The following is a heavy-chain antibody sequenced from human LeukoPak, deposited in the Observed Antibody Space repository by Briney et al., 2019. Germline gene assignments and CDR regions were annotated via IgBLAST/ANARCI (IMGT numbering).Heavy chain of an antibody. Sequence: ASVEVSCKASGYTFTGYYMHWVRQAPGQGLEWMGWINPNSGCTNYAQKFQGRVTMTRDTSISTAYMDLSSLTSDDTAVYYCARAAEARSGVDYWGQGTLVTVSS. D-gene: IGHD1-26*01. CDR3: ARAAEARSGVDY. CDR1: GYTFTGYY. V-gene: IGHV1-2*02. J-gene: IGHJ4*02. CDR2: INPNSGCT.